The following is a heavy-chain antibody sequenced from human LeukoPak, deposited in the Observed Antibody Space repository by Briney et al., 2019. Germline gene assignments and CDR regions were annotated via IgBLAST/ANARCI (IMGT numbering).Heavy chain of an antibody. D-gene: IGHD3-9*01. CDR2: INHNAEMI. CDR1: GFPFGSYV. V-gene: IGHV3-48*02. CDR3: ARDHDWAFDL. J-gene: IGHJ4*02. Sequence: GGSLRLSCEGSGFPFGSYVMSWVRQAPGKGLEWIAYINHNAEMIFYPDFVKGRFTISRDNPKKSLYLQMNTLRYEDTAIYYCARDHDWAFDLWGQGTLVTVSS.